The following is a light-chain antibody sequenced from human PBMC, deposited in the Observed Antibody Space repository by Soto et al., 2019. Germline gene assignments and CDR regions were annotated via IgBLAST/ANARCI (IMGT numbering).Light chain of an antibody. J-gene: IGLJ2*01. CDR2: ATN. CDR1: TGPVTSGHS. CDR3: LLSFSGPWV. V-gene: IGLV7-46*01. Sequence: QAVVTQESSMTVSPGGTVTLTCGSSTGPVTSGHSPYWIQQMPGQAPKTLIYATNNKYSWTPGRFSGSLLGGKAALTLSGAQPEDEADYYCLLSFSGPWVFGGGTKLTVL.